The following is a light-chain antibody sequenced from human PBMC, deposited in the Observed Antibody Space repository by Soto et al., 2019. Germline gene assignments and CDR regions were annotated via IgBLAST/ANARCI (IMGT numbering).Light chain of an antibody. V-gene: IGKV3-15*01. CDR2: GAS. J-gene: IGKJ4*02. CDR3: QEYNKWHPST. CDR1: QSISSK. Sequence: EIVMTQSPATLSVSPGERATLSCRASQSISSKLAWYQQKPGQAPRLLIYGASTRATGIPVRFSGSGSGTEFTLTITSLQSEDFAVYYCQEYNKWHPSTCGGGTKVDIK.